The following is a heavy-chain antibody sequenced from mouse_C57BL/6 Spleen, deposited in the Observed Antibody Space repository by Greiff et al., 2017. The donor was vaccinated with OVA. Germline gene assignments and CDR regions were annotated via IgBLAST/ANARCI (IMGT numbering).Heavy chain of an antibody. CDR3: ARDYYGSSYDYFDY. Sequence: QVQLKQSGPGLVQPSQSLSITCTVSGFSLTSYGVHWVRQSPGTGLEWLGVIWSGGSTDYNAAFISRLSISKDNSKSQVFFKMNSLQADDTAIYYCARDYYGSSYDYFDYWGQGTTLTVSS. V-gene: IGHV2-2*01. CDR2: IWSGGST. CDR1: GFSLTSYG. J-gene: IGHJ2*01. D-gene: IGHD1-1*01.